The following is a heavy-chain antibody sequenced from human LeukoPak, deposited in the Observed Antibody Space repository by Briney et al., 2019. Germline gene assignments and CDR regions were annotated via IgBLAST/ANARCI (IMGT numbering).Heavy chain of an antibody. V-gene: IGHV3-30-3*01. D-gene: IGHD2-2*01. CDR2: ISYDGSNK. CDR3: ARGVVVVPAADPGGGFFDY. CDR1: GFTFSSYA. J-gene: IGHJ4*02. Sequence: GGSLRLSCAASGFTFSSYAMHWVRQAPGKGLEWVAVISYDGSNKYYADSVKGRFTISRDNSKNTLYLQMNSLRAEDTAVYYCARGVVVVPAADPGGGFFDYWGQGTLVTVSS.